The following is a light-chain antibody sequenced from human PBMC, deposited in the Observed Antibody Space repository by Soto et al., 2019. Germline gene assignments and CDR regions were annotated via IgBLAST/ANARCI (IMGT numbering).Light chain of an antibody. Sequence: FVMTQTALSLSVAPGQPASISCKSSQSLLHITGETFLFWYLQKPGQSPQLLXHEVSTRVSGVPDRFSGSGSGTDFTLTISSLEPEDFAVYYCQQRSNWPPALSFGGGTKVDI. CDR3: QQRSNWPPALS. V-gene: IGKV2-29*01. CDR2: EVS. CDR1: QSLLHITGETF. J-gene: IGKJ4*01.